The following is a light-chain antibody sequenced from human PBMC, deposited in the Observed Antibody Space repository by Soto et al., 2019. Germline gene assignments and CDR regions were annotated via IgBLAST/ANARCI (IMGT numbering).Light chain of an antibody. V-gene: IGLV2-8*01. CDR2: EVT. CDR3: SSYAGYNVL. CDR1: SRDVGGSNY. J-gene: IGLJ2*01. Sequence: QSALIQPASVSGSPGQSITVSCTGTSRDVGGSNYVSWYQHHPHRAPKLLIYEVTKRPSGVPDRFSGSRSGNTASLTVSGLQSEDEADYYCSSYAGYNVLFGGGTKLTVL.